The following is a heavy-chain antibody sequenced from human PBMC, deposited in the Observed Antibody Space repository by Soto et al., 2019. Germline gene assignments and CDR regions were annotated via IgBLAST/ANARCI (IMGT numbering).Heavy chain of an antibody. D-gene: IGHD5-12*01. CDR1: GYTYTSYG. J-gene: IGHJ4*02. V-gene: IGHV1-18*01. Sequence: ASVKVSCKASGYTYTSYGISWVRQAPGQGLEGMGWISAYNGNTNYAQKFQGRVTMTTDTSTSTAYIELGSLSSVVTAVYSCARHGRGYSGYWGQGTLVTVSS. CDR2: ISAYNGNT. CDR3: ARHGRGYSGY.